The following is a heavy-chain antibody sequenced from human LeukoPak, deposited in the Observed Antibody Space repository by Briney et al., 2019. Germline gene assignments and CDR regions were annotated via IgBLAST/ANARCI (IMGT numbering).Heavy chain of an antibody. V-gene: IGHV3-66*01. CDR1: GFTVSSNY. CDR3: ARDLSSGEFDY. CDR2: IYSGGST. J-gene: IGHJ4*02. Sequence: PGGSLRLSCAATGFTVSSNYMSWVRQAPGKGLEWVSVIYSGGSTYYADSVKGRFTISRDNSKNTLYLQMNSLRAEDTAVYYCARDLSSGEFDYWGQGTLVTVSS. D-gene: IGHD3-10*01.